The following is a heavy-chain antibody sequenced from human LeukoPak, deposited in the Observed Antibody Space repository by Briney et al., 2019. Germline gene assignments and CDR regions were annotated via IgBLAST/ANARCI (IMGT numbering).Heavy chain of an antibody. V-gene: IGHV4-28*01. CDR3: ASVVPAASMAFDP. J-gene: IGHJ5*02. CDR1: GYSISSNNW. CDR2: IYYSGST. D-gene: IGHD2-2*01. Sequence: SDTLSLTCAVSGYSISSNNWWGWIRQPPGKGLEWMGYIYYSGSTYYNPSLKSRVTMSVDTSKNQFSLKLSAVTAVDTAVYYCASVVPAASMAFDPGGQGTLVTVFS.